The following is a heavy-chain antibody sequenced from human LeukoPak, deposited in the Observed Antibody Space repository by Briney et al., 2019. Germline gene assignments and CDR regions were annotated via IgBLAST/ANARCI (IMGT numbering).Heavy chain of an antibody. CDR2: ISAYNGNT. Sequence: ASVKVSCKASGYTFTSYGISWVRQAPGQGLEWMGWISAYNGNTNYAQKLQGRVTMTTDTSTSTAYMELRSLRSDDTAVYYCARVSGSSWQRYYYYCYMDVWGKGTTVTISS. CDR3: ARVSGSSWQRYYYYCYMDV. V-gene: IGHV1-18*01. J-gene: IGHJ6*03. D-gene: IGHD6-13*01. CDR1: GYTFTSYG.